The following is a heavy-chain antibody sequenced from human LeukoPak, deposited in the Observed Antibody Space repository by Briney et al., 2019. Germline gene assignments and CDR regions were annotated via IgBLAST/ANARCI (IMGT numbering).Heavy chain of an antibody. CDR2: INDNGGGT. J-gene: IGHJ4*02. V-gene: IGHV3-23*01. CDR1: GFIFSRYA. CDR3: AKKLGSSPGDFFDY. Sequence: GGSLRLSCAASGFIFSRYAMSWVRQAPGKGLEWVSDINDNGGGTFYADSVKGRFTVSRDNSKNTPYMQMNSLRGGDTAVYYCAKKLGSSPGDFFDYWGQGTLVTVSS. D-gene: IGHD6-6*01.